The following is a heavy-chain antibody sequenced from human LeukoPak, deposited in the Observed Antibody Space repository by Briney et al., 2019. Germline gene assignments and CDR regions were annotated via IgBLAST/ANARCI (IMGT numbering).Heavy chain of an antibody. Sequence: SETLSLTCTVSGGSLGSYYWSWLRQPPGQGLEWIGYISDTGSTNYNPSLQSRVTMSVDTSNKYFSLKLRSVTAADTAVYYRARHLAWYGTGSYYAYYYYGLDVWGQGTTVTVSS. CDR2: ISDTGST. V-gene: IGHV4-59*08. CDR1: GGSLGSYY. J-gene: IGHJ6*02. D-gene: IGHD3-10*01. CDR3: ARHLAWYGTGSYYAYYYYGLDV.